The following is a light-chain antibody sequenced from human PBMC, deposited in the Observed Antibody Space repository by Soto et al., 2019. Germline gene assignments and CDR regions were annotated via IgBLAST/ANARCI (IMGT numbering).Light chain of an antibody. Sequence: QSALTQPPSVSGAPGQRVTISCTGSSANIGAAYNVDWYQQLPGTAPKLLIYGNNNRPSGVSARFSGSKSGTSASLAIAGLQAEDEGDYYCQSYDSSLSGYVFGTGTKVTVL. CDR3: QSYDSSLSGYV. CDR2: GNN. V-gene: IGLV1-40*01. J-gene: IGLJ1*01. CDR1: SANIGAAYN.